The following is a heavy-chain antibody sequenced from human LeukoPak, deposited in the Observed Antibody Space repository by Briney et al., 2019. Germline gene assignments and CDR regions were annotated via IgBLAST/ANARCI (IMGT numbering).Heavy chain of an antibody. CDR1: GFTFSDYY. V-gene: IGHV3-49*04. D-gene: IGHD6-13*01. J-gene: IGHJ4*02. Sequence: GGSLRLSCAASGFTFSDYYMSWVRQAPGKGLEWVGFIRSKAYGGTTEYAASVKGRFTNSRDDSKSIAYLQMNSLKTEDTAVYYCTRVWAAAGTDWGQGTLVTVSS. CDR3: TRVWAAAGTD. CDR2: IRSKAYGGTT.